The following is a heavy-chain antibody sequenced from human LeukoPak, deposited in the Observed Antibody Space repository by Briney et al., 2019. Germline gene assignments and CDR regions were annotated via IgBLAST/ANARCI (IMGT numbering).Heavy chain of an antibody. CDR3: ARDPPRGYGLDV. Sequence: SETLSLTCTVSGGSISNSNWWSWVRQTPGKGLEWIGEIYPSGSTNYNPSLKSRVTISVDKSKNQYSLNLSSVTAADTAVYYCARDPPRGYGLDVGGPGITVTVS. CDR2: IYPSGST. CDR1: GGSISNSNW. J-gene: IGHJ6*02. V-gene: IGHV4-4*02.